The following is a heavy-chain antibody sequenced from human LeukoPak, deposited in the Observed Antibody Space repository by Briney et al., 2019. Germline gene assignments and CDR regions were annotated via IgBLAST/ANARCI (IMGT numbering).Heavy chain of an antibody. CDR1: GYPFTSYG. D-gene: IGHD3-22*01. J-gene: IGHJ4*02. CDR2: ISTYNGNT. CDR3: ARGGVGGGYYLYYFDY. Sequence: ASVKVSCKASGYPFTSYGISWVRQAPGQGLEWMGWISTYNGNTNYAQKVQGRDTLTRDTSTSTAYMELRSLRPDDTAVYYCARGGVGGGYYLYYFDYWGQGTLVTVSS. V-gene: IGHV1-18*01.